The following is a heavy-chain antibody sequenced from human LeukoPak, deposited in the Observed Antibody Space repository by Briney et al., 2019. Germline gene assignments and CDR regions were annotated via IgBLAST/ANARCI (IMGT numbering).Heavy chain of an antibody. D-gene: IGHD2-15*01. CDR3: ASCRRGGSCYTFDY. J-gene: IGHJ4*02. CDR2: IYHSGST. Sequence: PSETLSLTCTVSDYSISSGHYWGWIRQPPGKGLEWIGSIYHSGSTYYNPSLKSRVTISVDTSKNQFSLKLSSVTAADTAVYYCASCRRGGSCYTFDYWGQGTLVTVSS. V-gene: IGHV4-38-2*02. CDR1: DYSISSGHY.